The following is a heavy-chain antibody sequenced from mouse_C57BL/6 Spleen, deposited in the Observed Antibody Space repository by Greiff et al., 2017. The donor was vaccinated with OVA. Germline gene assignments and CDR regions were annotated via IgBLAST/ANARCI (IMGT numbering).Heavy chain of an antibody. D-gene: IGHD1-1*01. J-gene: IGHJ1*03. CDR3: ARPYYYGSSSYWYFDV. CDR2: ISSGSSTI. CDR1: GFTFSDYG. Sequence: EVKLVESGGGLVKPGGSLKLSCAASGFTFSDYGMHWVRQAPEKGLEWVAYISSGSSTIYYADTVKGRFTISRDNAKNTLFLQMTSLRSEDTAMYYCARPYYYGSSSYWYFDVWGTGTTVTVSS. V-gene: IGHV5-17*01.